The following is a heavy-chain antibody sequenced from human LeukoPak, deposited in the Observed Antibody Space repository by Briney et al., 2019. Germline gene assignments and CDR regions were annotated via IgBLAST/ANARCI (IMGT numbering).Heavy chain of an antibody. D-gene: IGHD3-22*01. CDR1: GYTFTGYY. V-gene: IGHV1-2*02. CDR2: INPNSGGT. Sequence: GASVKVSCKASGYTFTGYYMHWVRQAPGQGLEWRGWINPNSGGTNYAQKFQGRVTMTRDTSISTAYMELSRLRSDDTAVYYCARGGTMIVVVTPSVLGYWGQGTLVTVSS. J-gene: IGHJ4*02. CDR3: ARGGTMIVVVTPSVLGY.